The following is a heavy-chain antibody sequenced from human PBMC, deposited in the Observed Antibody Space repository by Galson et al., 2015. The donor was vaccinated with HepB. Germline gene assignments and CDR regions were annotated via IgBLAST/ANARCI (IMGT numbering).Heavy chain of an antibody. V-gene: IGHV1-69*02. D-gene: IGHD6-19*01. CDR2: IIPILGIA. CDR3: ARGGIAVAGRDRRHAFDI. J-gene: IGHJ3*02. CDR1: GGTFSSYT. Sequence: SVKVSCKASGGTFSSYTISWVRQAPGQGLEWMGRIIPILGIANYAQKFQGRVTITADKSTSTAYMELSSLRSEDTAVYYCARGGIAVAGRDRRHAFDIWGQGTMFTVSS.